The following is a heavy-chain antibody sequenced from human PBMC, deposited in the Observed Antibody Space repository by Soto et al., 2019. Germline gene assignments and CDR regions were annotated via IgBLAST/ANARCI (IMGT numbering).Heavy chain of an antibody. CDR2: IIPLFNAT. CDR1: GGIFKNFD. J-gene: IGHJ4*02. CDR3: AINAERNAPKFDF. V-gene: IGHV1-69*13. D-gene: IGHD2-2*01. Sequence: SVKVSCKTSGGIFKNFDIGWVRQSPGQGLEWMGEIIPLFNATNYAQKFRGRVTVTADESTRTAYMELTRLTYDDTAVYFCAINAERNAPKFDFWGQGTLVTVSS.